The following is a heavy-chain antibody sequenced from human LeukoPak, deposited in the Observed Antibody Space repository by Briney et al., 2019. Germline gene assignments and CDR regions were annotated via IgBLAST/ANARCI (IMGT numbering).Heavy chain of an antibody. D-gene: IGHD6-19*01. V-gene: IGHV3-66*01. Sequence: GGSLRLSCEASGFTVSSNYMSWVRQAPGKGLEWVSVLYSGGSTYHADSVKGRFTISRDDSKNTLYLQMNRLRDEDTAVYYCARGPYTSGWWDYFDYWGRGSLVTVSS. J-gene: IGHJ4*02. CDR3: ARGPYTSGWWDYFDY. CDR1: GFTVSSNY. CDR2: LYSGGST.